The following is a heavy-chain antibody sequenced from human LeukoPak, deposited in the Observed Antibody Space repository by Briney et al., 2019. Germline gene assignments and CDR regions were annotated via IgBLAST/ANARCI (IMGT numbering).Heavy chain of an antibody. CDR3: ATLDGSGLTYDAFDI. CDR2: ISGSGGST. D-gene: IGHD3-10*01. CDR1: GFTFSSYA. V-gene: IGHV3-23*01. J-gene: IGHJ3*02. Sequence: PGGSLRLFCAASGFTFSSYAMSWVRQAPGKGLEGVSAISGSGGSTYYADSVKGRFTISRDNSKNTLYLQMNSLRAEDTAVYYCATLDGSGLTYDAFDIWGQGTMVTVSS.